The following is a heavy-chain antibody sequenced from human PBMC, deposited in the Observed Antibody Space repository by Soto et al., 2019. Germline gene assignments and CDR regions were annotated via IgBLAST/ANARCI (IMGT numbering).Heavy chain of an antibody. CDR3: ARSYGSVNRAFDY. CDR1: GDTFSSYT. Sequence: QVHLVQSGVEVKKPGSSVKVSCKASGDTFSSYTINWVRQAPGLGLEWMGRVIPMLSMSNYALKFQGRVTMTANRSTNTTYRELSRLRSEDTATYYCARSYGSVNRAFDYWGQGALVSVSS. CDR2: VIPMLSMS. J-gene: IGHJ4*02. V-gene: IGHV1-69*02. D-gene: IGHD3-10*01.